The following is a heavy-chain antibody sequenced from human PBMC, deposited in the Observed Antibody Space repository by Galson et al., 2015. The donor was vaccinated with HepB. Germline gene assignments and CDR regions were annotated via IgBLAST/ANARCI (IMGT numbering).Heavy chain of an antibody. CDR2: ITGKGDTT. J-gene: IGHJ4*02. V-gene: IGHV3-23*01. CDR1: GFTFSNYA. CDR3: AKDRREIITSFGVVKPLFYFDF. Sequence: SLRLSCAASGFTFSNYAMSWVRQAPGKGLEWVSTITGKGDTTFYPDSVKGRFTISRDNSKNTLYLEMNSLRAEDTAVYYCAKDRREIITSFGVVKPLFYFDFWGQGTLITVSS. D-gene: IGHD3-3*01.